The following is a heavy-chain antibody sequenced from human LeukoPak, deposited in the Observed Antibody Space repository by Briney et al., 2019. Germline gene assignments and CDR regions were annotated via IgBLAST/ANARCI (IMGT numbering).Heavy chain of an antibody. D-gene: IGHD3-22*01. CDR2: IRYDGSNK. V-gene: IGHV3-30*02. J-gene: IGHJ3*02. CDR3: AKLRGIVVVITNIVAFDI. Sequence: GGSLRLSCAASGFTFSSYGMHWVRQAPGKGLEWVAFIRYDGSNKYYADSVKGRFTISRDNSKNTLYLQMNSLRAEDTAVYYCAKLRGIVVVITNIVAFDIWGQGTMVTVSS. CDR1: GFTFSSYG.